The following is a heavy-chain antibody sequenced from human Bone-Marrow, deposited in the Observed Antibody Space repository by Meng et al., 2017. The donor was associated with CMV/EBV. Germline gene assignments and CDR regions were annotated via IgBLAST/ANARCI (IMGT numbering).Heavy chain of an antibody. CDR1: GFTYDDFG. V-gene: IGHV3-20*04. CDR2: IDWSGGRT. Sequence: GESLKISCAASGFTYDDFGMTWVRQTPGKGLEWVAGIDWSGGRTGYADSVKGRFTISRDNSKNTLYLQMNSLRAEDTAVYYCARGVATLGYWGQGTLVTVSS. D-gene: IGHD5-24*01. J-gene: IGHJ4*02. CDR3: ARGVATLGY.